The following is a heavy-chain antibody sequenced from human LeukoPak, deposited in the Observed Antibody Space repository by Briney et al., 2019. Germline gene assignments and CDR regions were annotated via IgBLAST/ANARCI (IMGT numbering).Heavy chain of an antibody. CDR1: GFTFSSYS. J-gene: IGHJ4*02. CDR2: ISSSSYI. V-gene: IGHV3-21*01. Sequence: PGGSLRLSCAASGFTFSSYSMNWVRQAPGKGLEWVSSISSSSYIYYADSVKGRFTISRDNAKNSLYLQMNSLRAEDTAVYYCARGYSSGWFDYWGQGTLVTVSS. D-gene: IGHD6-19*01. CDR3: ARGYSSGWFDY.